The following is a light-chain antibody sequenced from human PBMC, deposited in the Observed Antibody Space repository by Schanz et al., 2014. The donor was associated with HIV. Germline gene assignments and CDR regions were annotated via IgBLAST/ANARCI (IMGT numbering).Light chain of an antibody. CDR3: QQYFDIQT. J-gene: IGKJ1*01. CDR1: QTLLYNSNNKNY. V-gene: IGKV4-1*01. CDR2: WAS. Sequence: DIVMTQSPDSLALSLGARATITCKSSQTLLYNSNNKNYLAWYQLKVGQPPRLLIYWASTRASGVPARFSGSGSGTDFTLTISGLQAEDVAVYFCQQYFDIQTFGQGTRVEVQ.